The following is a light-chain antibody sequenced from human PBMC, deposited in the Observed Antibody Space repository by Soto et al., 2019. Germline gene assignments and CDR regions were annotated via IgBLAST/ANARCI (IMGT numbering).Light chain of an antibody. Sequence: QAVVTQEPSLTVSPGGTITLTCGSSTGAVTSGHYPYWFQQKPGQAPRTLIYDTSNRHSWTPARFSGSLLGGKAALTLSGAQPEDEADYHCLLSYSGGRVFGGGTKLTVL. CDR3: LLSYSGGRV. J-gene: IGLJ3*02. V-gene: IGLV7-46*01. CDR1: TGAVTSGHY. CDR2: DTS.